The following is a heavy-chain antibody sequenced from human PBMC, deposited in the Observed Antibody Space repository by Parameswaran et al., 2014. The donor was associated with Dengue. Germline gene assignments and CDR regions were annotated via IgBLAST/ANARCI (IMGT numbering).Heavy chain of an antibody. CDR2: INHSGST. J-gene: IGHJ4*02. CDR3: ARPKKLYYYDSSGYYDY. V-gene: IGHV4-34*01. Sequence: VRQAPGKGLEWIGEINHSGSTNYNPSLKSRVTISVDTSKNQFSLKLSSVTAADTAVYYCARPKKLYYYDSSGYYDYWGQGTLVTVSS. D-gene: IGHD3-22*01.